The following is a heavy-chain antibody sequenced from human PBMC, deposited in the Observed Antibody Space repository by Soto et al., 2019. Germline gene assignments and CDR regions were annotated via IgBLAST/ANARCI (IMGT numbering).Heavy chain of an antibody. J-gene: IGHJ5*02. CDR1: GGSISSSSYY. Sequence: PSETLSLTCTVSGGSISSSSYYWGWIRQPPGKGLEWIGSIYYSGSTYYNPSLKSRVTISVDTSKNQFSLKLSSVTAADTAVYYCARLGGSYRSWFDPWGQGTLVTVSS. CDR3: ARLGGSYRSWFDP. CDR2: IYYSGST. D-gene: IGHD1-26*01. V-gene: IGHV4-39*01.